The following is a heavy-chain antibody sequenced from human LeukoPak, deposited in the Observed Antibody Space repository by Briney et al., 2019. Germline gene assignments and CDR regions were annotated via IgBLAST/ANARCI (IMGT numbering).Heavy chain of an antibody. Sequence: ASVKVSCKASGGTFSSYAISWVRQAPGQGLEWMGIINPSGGSTSYAQKFQGRVTMTRDTSTSTVYMELSSLRSEDTAVYYCARVEVGATHYDYWGQGTLVTVSS. CDR3: ARVEVGATHYDY. CDR1: GGTFSSYA. D-gene: IGHD1-26*01. V-gene: IGHV1-46*01. J-gene: IGHJ4*02. CDR2: INPSGGST.